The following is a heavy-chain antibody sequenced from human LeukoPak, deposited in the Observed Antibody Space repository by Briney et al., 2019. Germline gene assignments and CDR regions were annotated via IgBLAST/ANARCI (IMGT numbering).Heavy chain of an antibody. D-gene: IGHD5-24*01. CDR1: GLTIDEYA. V-gene: IGHV3-43*02. CDR3: ASRWLQFDY. Sequence: GGSLRLSCAASGLTIDEYAMFWVRQAPGKGLEWVSLISGDAVSAYYADSVKGRFTISRDNSKNSLYLQMNSLRTEDTALYYCASRWLQFDYWGQGILVTVSS. CDR2: ISGDAVSA. J-gene: IGHJ4*02.